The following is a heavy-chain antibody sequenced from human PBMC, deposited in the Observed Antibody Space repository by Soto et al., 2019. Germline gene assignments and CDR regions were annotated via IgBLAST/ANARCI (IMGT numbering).Heavy chain of an antibody. CDR3: ATMVRGVNLS. V-gene: IGHV1-69*01. J-gene: IGHJ4*02. CDR2: IIPIFGTA. CDR1: GYTFTSYA. Sequence: ASVKVACNASGYTFTSYAISWVRQAPGQGLEWMGGIIPIFGTANYAQKFQGRVTITADESTSTAYMELSSLRSEDTAVYYCATMVRGVNLSWGQGTLVTVSS. D-gene: IGHD3-10*01.